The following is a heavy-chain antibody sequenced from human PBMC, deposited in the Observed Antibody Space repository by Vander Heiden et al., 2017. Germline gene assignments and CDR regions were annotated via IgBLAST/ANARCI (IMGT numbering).Heavy chain of an antibody. CDR3: AHRQWTDVSGTYYPT. CDR1: GFSLSTNGVG. CDR2: IYWNDDK. V-gene: IGHV2-5*01. J-gene: IGHJ5*02. Sequence: QVTLKESGPTLVRPTQTLTLTCTFSGFSLSTNGVGVGWIRQPPGKALEWLALIYWNDDKRYSPSLKTRLTITKDTSKNQVLLTMTNMDPVDTATYYCAHRQWTDVSGTYYPTWGQGTLVTVSS. D-gene: IGHD3-10*01.